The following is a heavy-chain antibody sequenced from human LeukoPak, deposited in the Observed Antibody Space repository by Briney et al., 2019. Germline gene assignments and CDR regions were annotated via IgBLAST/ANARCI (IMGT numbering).Heavy chain of an antibody. Sequence: PGGSLRLSCAASGFTFSNYNMNWVRQAPGKGLEWISYISKTSDNIYYADSVKGRFTISRDNAENSLYLQMNSIRDEDTAVYYCATDTYSLEEDYWDQGTVVTVSS. CDR1: GFTFSNYN. CDR2: ISKTSDNI. CDR3: ATDTYSLEEDY. D-gene: IGHD2-15*01. V-gene: IGHV3-48*02. J-gene: IGHJ4*02.